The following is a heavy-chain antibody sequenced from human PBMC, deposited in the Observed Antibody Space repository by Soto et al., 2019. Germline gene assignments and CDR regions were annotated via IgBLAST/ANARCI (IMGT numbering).Heavy chain of an antibody. CDR2: INPNSGGT. J-gene: IGHJ4*02. CDR1: GYTFTGYY. V-gene: IGHV1-2*04. CDR3: ARGSVLRFLEWLSYPPTD. Sequence: GASVKVSCKASGYTFTGYYMHWVRQAPGQGLEWMGWINPNSGGTNYAQKFQGWVTMTRDKSISTAYMELSRLRSDDTAVYYCARGSVLRFLEWLSYPPTDWGQGTLVTVSS. D-gene: IGHD3-3*01.